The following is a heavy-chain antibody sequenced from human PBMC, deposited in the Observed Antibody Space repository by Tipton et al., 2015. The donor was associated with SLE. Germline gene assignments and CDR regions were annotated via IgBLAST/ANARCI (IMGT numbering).Heavy chain of an antibody. Sequence: TLSLTCTVSGGSISSGGYYWSWIRQHPGKGLEWIGYIYYSGSTYYNPSLKSRVTVSVDTSKNQFSLKLSSVIAADTAVYYCARDEATIGAFDIWGQGTMVTVSS. J-gene: IGHJ3*02. CDR2: IYYSGST. CDR3: ARDEATIGAFDI. D-gene: IGHD5-12*01. CDR1: GGSISSGGYY. V-gene: IGHV4-31*03.